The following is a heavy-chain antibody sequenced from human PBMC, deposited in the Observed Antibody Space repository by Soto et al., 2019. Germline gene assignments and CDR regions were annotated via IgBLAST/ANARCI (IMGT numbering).Heavy chain of an antibody. CDR2: IIHMLGVR. CDR1: GGTFNTYS. CDR3: TIGSWSGEVFDI. J-gene: IGHJ3*02. Sequence: QVQLVQSGAEVKKPGSSVKVSCKDSGGTFNTYSMFWVRQAPGQGLEWMGRIIHMLGVRNYAQRFQDRVTITADKSTATVHMELSSLRSEDTDLYYCTIGSWSGEVFDIWGQGTMVTVTS. V-gene: IGHV1-69*02. D-gene: IGHD2-21*01.